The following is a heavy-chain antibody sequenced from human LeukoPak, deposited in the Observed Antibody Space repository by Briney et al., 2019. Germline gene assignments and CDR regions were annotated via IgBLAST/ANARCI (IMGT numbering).Heavy chain of an antibody. CDR3: ARDYGGSSPFDY. D-gene: IGHD4-23*01. CDR2: IRYDGSNK. Sequence: GGSLRLSCAASGVTFSNYGMHWVRQAPGKGLEWVAYIRYDGSNKYYADSVKGRFTISRDNAKNSLYLQMNSLRAEDTAVYYCARDYGGSSPFDYWGQGTLVTVSS. J-gene: IGHJ4*02. CDR1: GVTFSNYG. V-gene: IGHV3-30*02.